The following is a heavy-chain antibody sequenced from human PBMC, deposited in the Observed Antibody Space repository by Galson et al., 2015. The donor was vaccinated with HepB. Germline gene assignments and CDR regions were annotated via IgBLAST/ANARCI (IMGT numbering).Heavy chain of an antibody. CDR2: IRSKPYGGTA. J-gene: IGHJ6*03. Sequence: SLRLSCAASGFTFGDYVMSWVRQASGKGLEWVGFIRSKPYGGTAEYAASVKGRFTISRDDSKSIAYLQMDSLKTGDTAVYYCTRVGSSIADSGGSHYYYYMDVWGKGTTVTVSS. CDR1: GFTFGDYV. V-gene: IGHV3-49*04. D-gene: IGHD6-6*01. CDR3: TRVGSSIADSGGSHYYYYMDV.